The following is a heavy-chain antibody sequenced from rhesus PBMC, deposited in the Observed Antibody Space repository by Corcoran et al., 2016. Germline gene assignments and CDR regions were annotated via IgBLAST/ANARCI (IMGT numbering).Heavy chain of an antibody. CDR2: IYGTSPST. CDR1: GGSISDSYR. J-gene: IGHJ4*01. D-gene: IGHD3-16*01. V-gene: IGHV4S10*01. CDR3: ARALYYYSGTYYYYFDY. Sequence: QVQLQESGPGVVKPSETLSLTCAVSGGSISDSYRWSWIRQPPGKGLEWIGYIYGTSPSTNYTPSLKSRVTISKDTSKNQFSLKLTSVTAADTAVYYCARALYYYSGTYYYYFDYWGQGVLVTVSS.